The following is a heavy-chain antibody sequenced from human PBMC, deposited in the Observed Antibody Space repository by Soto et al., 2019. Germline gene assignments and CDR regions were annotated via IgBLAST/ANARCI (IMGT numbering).Heavy chain of an antibody. CDR2: ISWNSGSI. CDR1: GFTFDDYA. D-gene: IGHD3-10*01. CDR3: AKDYGSGSYYYMDV. Sequence: GGSLRLSCAASGFTFDDYAMHWVRQAPGKGLEWVSGISWNSGSIGYADSVKGRFTISRDNAKNSLYLQMNSLRAEDTALYYCAKDYGSGSYYYMDVWGKGTTVTVSS. J-gene: IGHJ6*03. V-gene: IGHV3-9*01.